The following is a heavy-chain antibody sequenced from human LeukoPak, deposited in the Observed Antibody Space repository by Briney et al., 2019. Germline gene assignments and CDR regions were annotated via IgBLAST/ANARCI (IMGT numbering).Heavy chain of an antibody. CDR3: ARDWGQRGVGATLAN. CDR1: GFTFSSHA. D-gene: IGHD1-26*01. Sequence: GGSLRLSCAASGFTFSSHAMVWVRQAPGKGLEWVSFISHDGSESFHTESVKGRFTISRDNFKNTVDLQVSGLKEGDTAVYYCARDWGQRGVGATLANWGQGTLVIVSS. J-gene: IGHJ4*02. CDR2: ISHDGSES. V-gene: IGHV3-30-3*01.